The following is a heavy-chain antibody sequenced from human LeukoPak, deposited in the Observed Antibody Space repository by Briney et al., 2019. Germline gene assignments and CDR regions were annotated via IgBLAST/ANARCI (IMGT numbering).Heavy chain of an antibody. J-gene: IGHJ4*02. CDR1: GFTFSSYG. D-gene: IGHD6-13*01. V-gene: IGHV3-30*18. CDR3: AKLNAAAADAYFDY. CDR2: ISYDGSNK. Sequence: PGRSLRLSCAASGFTFSSYGMHWVRQAPGKGLEWVAVISYDGSNKYYADSVKGRSTISRDNSKNTLYLQMNSLRAEDTAVYYCAKLNAAAADAYFDYWGQGTLVTVSS.